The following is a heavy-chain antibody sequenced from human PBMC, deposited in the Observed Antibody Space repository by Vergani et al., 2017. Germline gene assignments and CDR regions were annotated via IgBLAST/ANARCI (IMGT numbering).Heavy chain of an antibody. CDR1: GGSISSGGYY. D-gene: IGHD3-3*01. CDR3: ATAHIVSAFFGVVLIRFAFDI. J-gene: IGHJ3*02. CDR2: IYYSGST. V-gene: IGHV4-31*11. Sequence: QVQLQESGPGLVKPSQTLSLTCAVSGGSISSGGYYWSWIRQHPGKGREWIGYIYYSGSTYYNPSLKSRVTLSVDTSKNPFSLKLSSETAADTAVYYSATAHIVSAFFGVVLIRFAFDIWGQGTLVTVSS.